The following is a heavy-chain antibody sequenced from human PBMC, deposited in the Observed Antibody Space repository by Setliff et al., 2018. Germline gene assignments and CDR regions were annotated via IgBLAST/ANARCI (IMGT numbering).Heavy chain of an antibody. CDR1: GDSISSTYH. D-gene: IGHD2-8*02. V-gene: IGHV4-38-2*02. CDR2: IYHSGNT. J-gene: IGHJ4*02. Sequence: SETLSLTCNVSGDSISSTYHWGWIRQSPGKGLEWLGTIYHSGNTYYNPSLNSRLTISVDTSKNQFSLKLSSVHAADTALYYCTVYNTGSSKDHYWGQGTPVTVSS. CDR3: TVYNTGSSKDHY.